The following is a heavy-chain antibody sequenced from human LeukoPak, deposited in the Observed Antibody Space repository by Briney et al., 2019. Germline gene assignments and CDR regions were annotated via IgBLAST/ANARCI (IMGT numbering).Heavy chain of an antibody. D-gene: IGHD6-13*01. CDR3: ARGGSPSIAAAGTVLQTFDY. J-gene: IGHJ4*02. V-gene: IGHV1-69*01. CDR2: IITIFGTA. Sequence: SVKVSCKASGGTFSSYAISWVRQAPGQGLEWMGGIITIFGTANYAQKFQGRVTITADESTSTAYMELSSLRSEDTAVYYCARGGSPSIAAAGTVLQTFDYWGQGTLVTVSS. CDR1: GGTFSSYA.